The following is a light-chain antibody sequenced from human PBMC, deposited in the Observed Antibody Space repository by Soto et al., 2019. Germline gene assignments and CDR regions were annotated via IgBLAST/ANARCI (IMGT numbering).Light chain of an antibody. V-gene: IGKV1-39*01. CDR1: QSISNS. CDR2: AAS. Sequence: DIQMTQSPSSLSASVGDRVTITCRASQSISNSLNWYQQKPGKAPKLLIYAASSLQSGVPSRFSGSGSGTDFTLTISSLQPEDFATYYCQQSYRAFGQGTKVESK. CDR3: QQSYRA. J-gene: IGKJ1*01.